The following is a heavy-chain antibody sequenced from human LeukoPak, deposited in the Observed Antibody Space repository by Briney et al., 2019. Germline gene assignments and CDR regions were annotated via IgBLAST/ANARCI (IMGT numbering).Heavy chain of an antibody. V-gene: IGHV1-2*02. CDR2: INPNDGDT. D-gene: IGHD2-2*01. CDR1: GYIFTEYH. J-gene: IGHJ4*02. Sequence: ASVKVSRKASGYIFTEYHMHWVRQAPGQGFEWMGWINPNDGDTNYAQKFQGRVTLTRDTSISTAHMEVSRLRSDDTAVYYCARANFLYCSSSTCLFDYWGQGTLVTVSS. CDR3: ARANFLYCSSSTCLFDY.